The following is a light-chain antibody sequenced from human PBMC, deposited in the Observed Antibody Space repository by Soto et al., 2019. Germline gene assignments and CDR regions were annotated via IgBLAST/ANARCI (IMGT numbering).Light chain of an antibody. V-gene: IGKV3-11*01. Sequence: EIVLTQSPATLSLSPGEIATLSCRASQSVSSYLAWYQQKPGQAPRLLIYDASNRATAIPARFSSSGSGTDFTPTISSLEPEDFAVYYCQQRSNWPFLTLGGGTKVELK. CDR3: QQRSNWPFLT. CDR2: DAS. J-gene: IGKJ4*01. CDR1: QSVSSY.